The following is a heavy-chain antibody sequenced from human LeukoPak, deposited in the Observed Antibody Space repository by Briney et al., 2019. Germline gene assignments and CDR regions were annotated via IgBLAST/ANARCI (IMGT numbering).Heavy chain of an antibody. Sequence: ASVKVSCKASGYTFTGYYMHWVRQAPGQGLEWMGWINPNSGGTNYAQKFQGRVAMTRDTSISTAYMELSRLRSDDTAVYYCARGIVVVPAANGEDHYYYGMDVWGQGTTVTVSS. CDR1: GYTFTGYY. J-gene: IGHJ6*02. V-gene: IGHV1-2*02. CDR2: INPNSGGT. D-gene: IGHD2-2*01. CDR3: ARGIVVVPAANGEDHYYYGMDV.